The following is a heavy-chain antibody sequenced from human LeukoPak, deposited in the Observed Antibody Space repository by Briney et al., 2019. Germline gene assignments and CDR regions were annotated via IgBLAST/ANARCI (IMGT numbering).Heavy chain of an antibody. J-gene: IGHJ3*02. D-gene: IGHD3-3*01. CDR3: ASVFWEKDGFIGAFDI. V-gene: IGHV3-66*01. CDR1: GFTVSGNY. Sequence: GGSLRLSCAASGFTVSGNYMSWVRQAPGKGLEWVSIIYSGDSTYYADSVKGRFTISRDNSKNTLYLQMNSLRAEDTAVYYCASVFWEKDGFIGAFDIWGQGTKVTVSS. CDR2: IYSGDST.